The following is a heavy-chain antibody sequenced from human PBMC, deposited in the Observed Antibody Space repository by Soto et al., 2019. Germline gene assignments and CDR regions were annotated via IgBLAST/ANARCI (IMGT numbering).Heavy chain of an antibody. CDR2: NSAYNGNK. V-gene: IGHV1-18*01. CDR3: ARSGSSLNLREFDS. CDR1: AYTFTNYG. D-gene: IGHD6-13*01. Sequence: QVQLVQSGGEVKKPGASVKVSCRASAYTFTNYGISWVRQAPGQGLEWMGWNSAYNGNKNYEQKFRGRVTMTINTSTSSAYLEVMSMRSEDTAVYYCARSGSSLNLREFDSWSQGTLVTVSS. J-gene: IGHJ4*02.